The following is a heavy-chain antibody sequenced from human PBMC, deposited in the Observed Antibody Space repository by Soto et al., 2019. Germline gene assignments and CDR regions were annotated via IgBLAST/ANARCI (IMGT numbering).Heavy chain of an antibody. V-gene: IGHV1-18*01. Sequence: ASVKVSCKASGYTFTSYGISWVRQAPGQGLEWMGWISAYNGNTNYAQKLQGRVTMTTDTSTSTAYMELRSLRSDDTAVYYCARDLGDFWSGDYLDFDYWGQGTLVTVSS. CDR1: GYTFTSYG. CDR2: ISAYNGNT. CDR3: ARDLGDFWSGDYLDFDY. D-gene: IGHD3-3*01. J-gene: IGHJ4*02.